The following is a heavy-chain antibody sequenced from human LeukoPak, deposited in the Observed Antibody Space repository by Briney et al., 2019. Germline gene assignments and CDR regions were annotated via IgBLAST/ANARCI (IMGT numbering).Heavy chain of an antibody. CDR3: ARLYTYRNY. V-gene: IGHV3-53*04. CDR2: IYSGDNT. D-gene: IGHD2-2*02. J-gene: IGHJ4*02. Sequence: GGSLRLSCAVSGLTVSSYYMSWVRQAPGKGLEWVSVIYSGDNTLYGDSVKGRFIISRHSSKNTLYLQMNNLRPDDTAVYYCARLYTYRNYWGQGTLVTVSS. CDR1: GLTVSSYY.